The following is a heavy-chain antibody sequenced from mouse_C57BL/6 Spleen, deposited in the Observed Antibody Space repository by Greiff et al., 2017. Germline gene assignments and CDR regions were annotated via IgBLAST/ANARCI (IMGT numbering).Heavy chain of an antibody. D-gene: IGHD1-1*01. CDR3: ARVSITTVVAYYFDY. CDR1: GYTFTSYW. CDR2: IDPSDSYT. J-gene: IGHJ2*01. Sequence: QVQLQQPGAELVRPGPSVKLSCKASGYTFTSYWMHWVKQRPGQGLEWIGVIDPSDSYTNYNQKFKGKATLTVDTSSSTAYMQLSSLTSEDSAVYYCARVSITTVVAYYFDYWGQGTTLTVSS. V-gene: IGHV1-59*01.